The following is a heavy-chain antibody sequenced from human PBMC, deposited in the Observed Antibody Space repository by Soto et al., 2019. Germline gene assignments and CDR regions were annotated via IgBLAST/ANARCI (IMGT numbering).Heavy chain of an antibody. V-gene: IGHV1-69*06. CDR3: VRATYFSDSSGYTRCFDY. CDR2: IIPIFGTA. J-gene: IGHJ4*02. CDR1: GGTFSSYA. D-gene: IGHD3-22*01. Sequence: VASVKVSCKASGGTFSSYAISWVRQAPGQGLEWMGGIIPIFGTANYAQKFQGRVTITADKSTSTAYMELSSLRSEDTAVYYCVRATYFSDSSGYTRCFDYWGQGTLVTVSS.